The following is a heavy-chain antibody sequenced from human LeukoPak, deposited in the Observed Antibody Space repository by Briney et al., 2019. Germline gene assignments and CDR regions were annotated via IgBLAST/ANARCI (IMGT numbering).Heavy chain of an antibody. J-gene: IGHJ4*02. Sequence: GGSLRLSCAASGFTFAHYAMSWVRQAPGKGLEWVSTISGSGDNTHYADFVKGRFTISRDNSKNTLYLQMNSLRAEDTAVYYCARVLVPYSSGFIDYWGQGTLVTVSS. CDR1: GFTFAHYA. CDR3: ARVLVPYSSGFIDY. CDR2: ISGSGDNT. V-gene: IGHV3-23*01. D-gene: IGHD6-19*01.